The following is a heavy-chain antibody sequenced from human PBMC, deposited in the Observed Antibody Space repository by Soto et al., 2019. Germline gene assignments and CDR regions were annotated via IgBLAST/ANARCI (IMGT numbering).Heavy chain of an antibody. J-gene: IGHJ6*03. CDR1: GYTFTSYG. D-gene: IGHD2-2*01. CDR2: FSAYNGNT. CDR3: ARDPHGYCSSTSCYAHYYYYYYMDV. V-gene: IGHV1-18*01. Sequence: ASVTVACKASGYTFTSYGIIWVRQAPGQGLEWMGWFSAYNGNTNYAQKLQGRVTMTTDTSTSTAYMELRSLRSDDTAVYYCARDPHGYCSSTSCYAHYYYYYYMDVRGKGTTVTVSS.